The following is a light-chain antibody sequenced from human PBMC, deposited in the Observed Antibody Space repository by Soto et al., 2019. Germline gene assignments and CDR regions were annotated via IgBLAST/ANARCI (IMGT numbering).Light chain of an antibody. J-gene: IGLJ3*02. CDR3: CSYVGSNTWV. V-gene: IGLV2-23*01. CDR2: EGS. Sequence: QSALTQSASVSGSPGQSITISCTGTSGGIRNYKLVSWYQQHPGKAPKLIIYEGSERPSGASNRFSASISGDTASLTISGLQPEDEAHYYCCSYVGSNTWVFGGGTKLTVL. CDR1: SGGIRNYKL.